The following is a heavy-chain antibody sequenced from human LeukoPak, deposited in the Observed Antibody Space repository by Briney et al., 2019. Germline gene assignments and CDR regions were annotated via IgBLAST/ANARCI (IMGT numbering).Heavy chain of an antibody. D-gene: IGHD3-22*01. J-gene: IGHJ1*01. V-gene: IGHV4-30-4*01. Sequence: SETLSLTCTVSGGSISSGDYYWSWIRQPPGKGLEWIGYIYYSGSTYYSPSLKSRVTISVDTSENQFSLRLSSVTAADTAVYYCARVASGYYYPLQYWGQGTLVTVSS. CDR3: ARVASGYYYPLQY. CDR1: GGSISSGDYY. CDR2: IYYSGST.